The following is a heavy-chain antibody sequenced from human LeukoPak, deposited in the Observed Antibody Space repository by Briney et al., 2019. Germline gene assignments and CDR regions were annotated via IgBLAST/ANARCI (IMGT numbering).Heavy chain of an antibody. J-gene: IGHJ6*03. V-gene: IGHV3-9*03. D-gene: IGHD6-6*01. CDR1: GFTFDDYA. CDR3: AKDIASSYYYYYMDV. Sequence: GRSLRLSCADSGFTFDDYAMHWVRQAPGKGLEWVSGISWNSGSIGYADSVKGRFTISRDNAKNSLYLQMNSLRAEDMALYYCAKDIASSYYYYYMDVWGKGTTVTVSS. CDR2: ISWNSGSI.